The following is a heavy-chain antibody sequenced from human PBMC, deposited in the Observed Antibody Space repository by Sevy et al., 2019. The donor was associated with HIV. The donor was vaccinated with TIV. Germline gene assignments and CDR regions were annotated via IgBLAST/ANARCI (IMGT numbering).Heavy chain of an antibody. CDR2: INHRGST. V-gene: IGHV4-34*01. J-gene: IGHJ6*02. D-gene: IGHD5-18*01. CDR3: ETGPRGYSYGYYYYGMDV. CDR1: GGSFSGYY. Sequence: SEILSLTCAVYGGSFSGYYWSWIRQPPGKGLEWIGEINHRGSTNYNPSLKSRVTISVDTSKNQSYLKLSSVTSADTAVHYCETGPRGYSYGYYYYGMDVWGQGTTVTVSS.